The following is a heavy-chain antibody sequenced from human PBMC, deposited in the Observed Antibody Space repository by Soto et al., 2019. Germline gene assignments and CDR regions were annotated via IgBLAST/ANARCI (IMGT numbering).Heavy chain of an antibody. D-gene: IGHD6-13*01. V-gene: IGHV4-59*01. J-gene: IGHJ6*03. CDR1: GGSISPYY. CDR2: VYYSGNT. CDR3: ARKGAAASYAHYYMDV. Sequence: SETLSLTCTVSGGSISPYYWSWIRQPPGKGLEWIGYVYYSGNTNYNPSIESRVTISVNTSRNRISLNLTSATAADSAVYYCARKGAAASYAHYYMDVWGRGTAVTVSS.